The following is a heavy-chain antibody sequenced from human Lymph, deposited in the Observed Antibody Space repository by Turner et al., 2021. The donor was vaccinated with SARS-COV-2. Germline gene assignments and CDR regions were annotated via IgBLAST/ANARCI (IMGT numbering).Heavy chain of an antibody. CDR3: ARVVGGFGELGYYYYYGMDV. D-gene: IGHD3-10*01. Sequence: QVQLVQSGAEVHKPGYSVKVSCKASGGTFRSYAISCGRQSPGQGLEGLGGIIPFLRKATYEQKHQVKFTITAYKSTTTAYREMTSLISEDTAVFYCARVVGGFGELGYYYYYGMDVWGQGTTVTVSS. CDR1: GGTFRSYA. CDR2: IIPFLRKA. J-gene: IGHJ6*02. V-gene: IGHV1-69*10.